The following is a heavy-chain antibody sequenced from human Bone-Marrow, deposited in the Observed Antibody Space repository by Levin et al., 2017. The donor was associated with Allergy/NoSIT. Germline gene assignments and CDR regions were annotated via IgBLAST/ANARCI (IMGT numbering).Heavy chain of an antibody. CDR2: IGGSGDST. J-gene: IGHJ4*02. V-gene: IGHV3-23*01. Sequence: GESLKISCTASGFIFSTYAMNWVRQAPGKGMEWVSAIGGSGDSTFYADSVKGRFTISRDNSKNTLYLQMNSLRAEDTAIYYCAKDYGDYELYVSDSWGQGTLVTFSS. CDR3: AKDYGDYELYVSDS. D-gene: IGHD4-17*01. CDR1: GFIFSTYA.